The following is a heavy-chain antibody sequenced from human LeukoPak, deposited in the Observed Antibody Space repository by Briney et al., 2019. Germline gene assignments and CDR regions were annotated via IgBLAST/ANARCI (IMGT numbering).Heavy chain of an antibody. CDR1: GFTFSRYS. Sequence: GGSLRLSCAASGFTFSRYSMNWVRQAPGKGLEWVSSISSSSDYIYYADSVRGRFTISRDNAENSLYLQMNSLRAEDTAVYYCASHPYSSSSSYWGQGTLVTVSS. J-gene: IGHJ4*02. V-gene: IGHV3-21*01. D-gene: IGHD6-6*01. CDR2: ISSSSDYI. CDR3: ASHPYSSSSSY.